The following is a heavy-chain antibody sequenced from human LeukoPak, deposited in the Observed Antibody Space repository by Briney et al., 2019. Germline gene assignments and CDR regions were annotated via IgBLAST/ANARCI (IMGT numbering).Heavy chain of an antibody. J-gene: IGHJ4*02. V-gene: IGHV4-39*01. Sequence: SETLSLTCTVSGGSISSSSYYWGWIRQPPGKGLEWIGSMYYSGSTYYNLSLKSRVTISVDTSKNQFSLKLSSVTAADTAVYYCARHKDVRTTLTPFDYWGQGTLVTVSS. D-gene: IGHD4-17*01. CDR1: GGSISSSSYY. CDR2: MYYSGST. CDR3: ARHKDVRTTLTPFDY.